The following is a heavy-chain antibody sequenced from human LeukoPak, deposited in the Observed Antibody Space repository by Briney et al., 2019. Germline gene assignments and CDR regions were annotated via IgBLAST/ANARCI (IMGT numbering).Heavy chain of an antibody. J-gene: IGHJ4*02. CDR3: AKDRDCSTNTCYDLDY. V-gene: IGHV1-3*01. CDR1: GYIFTNFA. D-gene: IGHD2-2*01. CDR2: INPGNGNT. Sequence: ASVKVSCKASGYIFTNFARHWVRQAPGQSLEWMGWINPGNGNTKYSQKFRDRVTMTRDTSASTAYMELSSLRSEDRAVYYCAKDRDCSTNTCYDLDYWGQGTLVTVSS.